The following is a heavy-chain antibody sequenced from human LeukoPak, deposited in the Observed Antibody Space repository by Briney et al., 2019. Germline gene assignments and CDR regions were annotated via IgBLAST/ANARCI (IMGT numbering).Heavy chain of an antibody. CDR2: ISSSSSTI. V-gene: IGHV3-48*01. D-gene: IGHD7-27*01. Sequence: QTGGSLRLSCVASGFSFSTYSMNWVRQAPGKGLEWISFISSSSSTIFYADSVKGRFTISRDNAKNTVSLQMNSLRAEDTAVYYCAGAGDYWSQGTLVTVSS. CDR1: GFSFSTYS. CDR3: AGAGDY. J-gene: IGHJ4*02.